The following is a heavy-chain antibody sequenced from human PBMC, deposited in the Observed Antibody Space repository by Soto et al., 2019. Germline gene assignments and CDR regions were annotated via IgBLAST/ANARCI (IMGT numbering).Heavy chain of an antibody. D-gene: IGHD2-2*01. CDR3: AKDKYGFIDY. V-gene: IGHV3-30*18. CDR1: GFTFSSYG. Sequence: QVQLVESGGGVVQPGRSLRLSCAASGFTFSSYGMHWVRQAPGKGLEWVAVISYDGSNKYYADSVKGRFTISRDNSKNTLYLQMNSLRAEDTAVYYCAKDKYGFIDYWGQGTPVTVSS. CDR2: ISYDGSNK. J-gene: IGHJ4*02.